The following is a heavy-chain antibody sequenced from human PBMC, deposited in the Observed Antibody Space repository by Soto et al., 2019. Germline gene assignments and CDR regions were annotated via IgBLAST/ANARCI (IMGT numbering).Heavy chain of an antibody. CDR2: IIPIFGTA. CDR1: GGTFSSYA. J-gene: IGHJ3*02. V-gene: IGHV1-69*01. CDR3: ARVRIRFLEWLLYPQGGAFDI. D-gene: IGHD3-3*01. Sequence: QVQLVQSGAEVKKPGSSVKVSCKASGGTFSSYAISWVRQAPGRGLEWMGGIIPIFGTANYAQKFQGRVTITADESTSTAYMELSSLRSEDTAVYYCARVRIRFLEWLLYPQGGAFDIWGQGTMVTVSS.